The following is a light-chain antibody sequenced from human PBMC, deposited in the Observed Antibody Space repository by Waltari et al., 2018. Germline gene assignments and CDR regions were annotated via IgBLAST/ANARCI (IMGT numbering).Light chain of an antibody. CDR1: QPVGSSY. CDR2: GAS. Sequence: ENVLAQSPGTLSLAPGERVSLSCRASQPVGSSYVAWDQQKPGQAPRLLMYGASRRATGTPDRFSGSGSGTDFTLTISRLAPEDSAVYYCQQFGTTPWTFGQGTTVKI. J-gene: IGKJ1*01. CDR3: QQFGTTPWT. V-gene: IGKV3-20*01.